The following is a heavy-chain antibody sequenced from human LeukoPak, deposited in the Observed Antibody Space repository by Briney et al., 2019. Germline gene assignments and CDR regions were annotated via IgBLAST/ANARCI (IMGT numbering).Heavy chain of an antibody. Sequence: GGSLRLSCAASGFTFSSYSMNWVRQAPGKGLEWASSISSSSSYIYYADSVKGRFTISRDNAKNSLYLQMNSLRAEDTAVYYCARGRHYYDSSGETLDYWGQGTLVTVSS. V-gene: IGHV3-21*01. CDR3: ARGRHYYDSSGETLDY. D-gene: IGHD3-22*01. J-gene: IGHJ4*02. CDR1: GFTFSSYS. CDR2: ISSSSSYI.